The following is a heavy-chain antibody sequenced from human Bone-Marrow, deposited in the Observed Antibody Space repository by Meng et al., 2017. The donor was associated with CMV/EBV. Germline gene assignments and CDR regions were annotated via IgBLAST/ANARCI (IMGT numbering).Heavy chain of an antibody. CDR2: IKQDGSEK. CDR3: ARDTGWELTRTFDY. CDR1: GFNFNNYW. J-gene: IGHJ4*02. Sequence: GGSLRLSCEASGFNFNNYWMTWVRQAPGKGLEWVANIKQDGSEKYYVDSVKGRFTISRDNAKNSLYLQMNSLRAEDTAEYYCARDTGWELTRTFDYWGQGTLVTVSS. V-gene: IGHV3-7*01. D-gene: IGHD1-26*01.